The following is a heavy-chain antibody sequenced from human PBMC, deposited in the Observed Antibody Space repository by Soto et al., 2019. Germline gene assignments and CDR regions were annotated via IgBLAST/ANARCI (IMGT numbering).Heavy chain of an antibody. Sequence: PGGSLRLSCAASGFSFSSYAMSWVRQAPGKGLEWVSAISDSGGSTYYADSVKGRFTISRDNSKNTLYLQMNGLRAEDTAVYYCARAPPASVAAAGTPLGYWGQGTLVTVSS. CDR3: ARAPPASVAAAGTPLGY. V-gene: IGHV3-23*01. CDR1: GFSFSSYA. J-gene: IGHJ4*02. D-gene: IGHD6-13*01. CDR2: ISDSGGST.